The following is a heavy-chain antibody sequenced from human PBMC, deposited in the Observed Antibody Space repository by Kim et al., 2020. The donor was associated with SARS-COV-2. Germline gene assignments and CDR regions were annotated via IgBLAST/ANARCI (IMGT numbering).Heavy chain of an antibody. V-gene: IGHV3-23*01. CDR1: GFTFSSYA. Sequence: GGSLRLSCAASGFTFSSYAMSWVRQAPGKGLEWVSAISGSGGSTYYADSVKGRFTISRDNSKNTLYLQMNSLRAEDTAVYYCAKRDSSSSGLRYDYYYGMDVWGQGTTVTVSS. CDR2: ISGSGGST. CDR3: AKRDSSSSGLRYDYYYGMDV. D-gene: IGHD6-6*01. J-gene: IGHJ6*02.